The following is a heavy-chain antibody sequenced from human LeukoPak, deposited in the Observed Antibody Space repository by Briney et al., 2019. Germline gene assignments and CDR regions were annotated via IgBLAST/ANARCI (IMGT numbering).Heavy chain of an antibody. CDR1: GDFISDNNYY. CDR3: ARNMTFILVAERIDAFDI. V-gene: IGHV4-39*01. Sequence: TSETLSLTCAVSGDFISDNNYYWAWIRQPPGKGLEWIATIYYSGSTYFNRSLESRVTMSVDTSRNQFSLRLDSVTAADTAMYYCARNMTFILVAERIDAFDIWGQGTMVTVSS. J-gene: IGHJ3*02. CDR2: IYYSGST. D-gene: IGHD3-22*01.